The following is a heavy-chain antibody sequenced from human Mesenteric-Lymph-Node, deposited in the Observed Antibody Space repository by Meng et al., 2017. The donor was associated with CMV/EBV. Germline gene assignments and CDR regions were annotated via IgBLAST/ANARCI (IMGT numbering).Heavy chain of an antibody. Sequence: GESLKISCAASDFTFSTYSMHWVRQAPGKGLEWVAVISEDGINTYYADSVKGRFTISRDNSKDTLFLQMNSLRVEDTAMYYCARTNAARGFYYYYGFDVWGPGTTVTVSS. CDR2: ISEDGINT. J-gene: IGHJ6*02. V-gene: IGHV3-30-3*01. CDR3: ARTNAARGFYYYYGFDV. CDR1: DFTFSTYS. D-gene: IGHD6-6*01.